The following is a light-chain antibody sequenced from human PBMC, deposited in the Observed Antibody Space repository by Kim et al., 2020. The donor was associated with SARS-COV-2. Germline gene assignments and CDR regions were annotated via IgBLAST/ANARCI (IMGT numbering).Light chain of an antibody. Sequence: QSALTQPASVSGSPGQSISISCTGTSSDVGRYNYVSWYQQHPGKAPKLMIHDVSQRPSGVSNRFSGSKSGNTASLTISGLQAEDEADYFCISYTTSSTFYVFGTGTKVTVL. CDR2: DVS. CDR1: SSDVGRYNY. J-gene: IGLJ1*01. CDR3: ISYTTSSTFYV. V-gene: IGLV2-14*01.